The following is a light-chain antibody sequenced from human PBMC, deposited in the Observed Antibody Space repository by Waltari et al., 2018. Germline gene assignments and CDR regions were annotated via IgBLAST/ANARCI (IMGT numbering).Light chain of an antibody. J-gene: IGKJ1*01. Sequence: DIQMTQSPSSLSASVGDTVTITCQASQGIGNNINGYQQKPGKAPKLLIYRASSLQSGIPSRFIGTGSETDFPLTISSLQPEDFATYVGQQGYRYPWPFGQGTKVDIK. CDR1: QGIGNN. CDR3: QQGYRYPWP. CDR2: RAS. V-gene: IGKV1-16*01.